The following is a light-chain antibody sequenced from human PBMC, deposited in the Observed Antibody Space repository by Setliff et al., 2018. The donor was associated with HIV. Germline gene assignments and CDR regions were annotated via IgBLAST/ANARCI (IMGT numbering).Light chain of an antibody. J-gene: IGLJ1*01. V-gene: IGLV2-11*01. CDR2: DVS. CDR1: SSDVGGNDY. CDR3: CSYAGTSTCV. Sequence: QSALTQPRPVSRSRGQTVTFSRTGCSSDVGGNDYVCWYQQHPGKAAKRIIYDVSKRPSGVPARFSGFKSSNMAYLTISRFQPADEAAYYCCSYAGTSTCVCGTGAKVTVL.